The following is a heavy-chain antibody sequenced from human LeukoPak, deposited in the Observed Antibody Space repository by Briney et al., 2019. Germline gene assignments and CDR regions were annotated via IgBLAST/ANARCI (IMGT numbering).Heavy chain of an antibody. D-gene: IGHD5-18*01. CDR2: IYHSGST. J-gene: IGHJ3*02. CDR1: GGSTSSGGYS. CDR3: ARDKQQEGAFDI. V-gene: IGHV4-30-2*01. Sequence: SQTLSLTCAVSGGSTSSGGYSWSWIRQPPGKGLEWIGYIYHSGSTNYNPSLKSRVTISVDTSKNQFSLKLSSVTAADTAVYYCARDKQQEGAFDIWGQGTMVTVSS.